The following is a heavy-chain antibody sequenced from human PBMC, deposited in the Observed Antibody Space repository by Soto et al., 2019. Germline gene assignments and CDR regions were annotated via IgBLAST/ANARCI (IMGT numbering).Heavy chain of an antibody. J-gene: IGHJ2*01. D-gene: IGHD3-22*01. CDR2: ISASGAFG. V-gene: IGHV3-23*01. Sequence: EVQLLESGGGLVQPGGSLRLSCAASGFTFSNYGLNWVRQAPGKGLEWVSVISASGAFGFYADSVKGRFTISRDNSNNTLVLQMNSLRVEDTAIYYCARFDYDESTYPPRGYFDLWGRGTLVTVSS. CDR1: GFTFSNYG. CDR3: ARFDYDESTYPPRGYFDL.